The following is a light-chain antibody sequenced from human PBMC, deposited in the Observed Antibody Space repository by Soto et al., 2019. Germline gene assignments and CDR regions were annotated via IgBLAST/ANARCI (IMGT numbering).Light chain of an antibody. V-gene: IGLV2-14*01. Sequence: QSVLTQPASVSGSPGQSITIPCTGTSSDVGGYNYVSWYQQHPGKAPKLMIYDVTYRPSGVSNRFSGSKSGTTASLTLSGLQAEDEAAYYCSSYTSTSTYVFGTGTKVTVL. J-gene: IGLJ1*01. CDR3: SSYTSTSTYV. CDR2: DVT. CDR1: SSDVGGYNY.